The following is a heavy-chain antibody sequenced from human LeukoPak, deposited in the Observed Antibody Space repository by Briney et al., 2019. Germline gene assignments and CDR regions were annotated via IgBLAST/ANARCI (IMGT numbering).Heavy chain of an antibody. CDR3: ARGLYYYDSSGYYFVRFDP. V-gene: IGHV4-39*07. Sequence: KSSETLSLTCTVSGGSISSSSYYWGWIRQPPGKGLEWIGSIYYSGSTYYNPSLKSRVTISVDTSKNQFSLELSSVTAADTAVYYCARGLYYYDSSGYYFVRFDPWGQGTLVTVSS. J-gene: IGHJ5*02. CDR1: GGSISSSSYY. D-gene: IGHD3-22*01. CDR2: IYYSGST.